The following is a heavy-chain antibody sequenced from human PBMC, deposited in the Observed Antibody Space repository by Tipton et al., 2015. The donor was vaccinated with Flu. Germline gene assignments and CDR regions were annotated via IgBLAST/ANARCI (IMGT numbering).Heavy chain of an antibody. J-gene: IGHJ6*03. CDR3: AREAEQWLDYYYYYYMDV. Sequence: QSGAEVKKPGSSVKVSCKASGGTFSSYAISWVRQAPGQGLEWMGGIIPIFGTANYAQKFQGRVTITADESTSTAYMELSSLRSEDTAVYYCAREAEQWLDYYYYYYMDVWGKGTTVTVSS. D-gene: IGHD6-19*01. V-gene: IGHV1-69*01. CDR1: GGTFSSYA. CDR2: IIPIFGTA.